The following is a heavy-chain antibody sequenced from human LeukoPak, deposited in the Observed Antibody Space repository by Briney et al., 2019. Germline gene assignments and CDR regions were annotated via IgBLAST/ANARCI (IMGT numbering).Heavy chain of an antibody. Sequence: ASWHVSCKASGYTFTSYYMHWVRQAPGQGRKWMGIINPSGGSTTYAHKFRCRGNIARGLSTRTVYMGVSSLGSEDTAVYFCARATNDAFDIWGQGTMVTVSS. CDR3: ARATNDAFDI. D-gene: IGHD1-14*01. J-gene: IGHJ3*02. CDR1: GYTFTSYY. V-gene: IGHV1-46*01. CDR2: INPSGGST.